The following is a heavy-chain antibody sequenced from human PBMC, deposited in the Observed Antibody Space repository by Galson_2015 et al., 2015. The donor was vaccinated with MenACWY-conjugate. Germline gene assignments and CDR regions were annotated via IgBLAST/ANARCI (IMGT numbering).Heavy chain of an antibody. CDR1: GYTFTNYD. CDR3: ARGSPDY. J-gene: IGHJ4*02. Sequence: QSGAEVKKPGSSVKVSCKASGYTFTNYDINWVRQATGQGLEWMGWMNPNSGNTGYAQKFQGRVTMTWNTSISTAYMELSSLKSDDTAVYFCARGSPDYWGQGTLVSVSS. V-gene: IGHV1-8*01. CDR2: MNPNSGNT.